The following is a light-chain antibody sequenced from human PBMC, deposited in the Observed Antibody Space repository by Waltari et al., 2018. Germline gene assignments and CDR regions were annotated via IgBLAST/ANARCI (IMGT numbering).Light chain of an antibody. J-gene: IGKJ1*01. CDR3: QQYGSSPQT. Sequence: ELVLTHSPGTLSLSPGERATLSCRASQSVSSSYLAWYQQKPGQAPRLLIYGASSRATGIPDRFSGSGSGTDFTITISRLEPEDFAVYYCQQYGSSPQTFGQGTKVEIK. V-gene: IGKV3-20*01. CDR1: QSVSSSY. CDR2: GAS.